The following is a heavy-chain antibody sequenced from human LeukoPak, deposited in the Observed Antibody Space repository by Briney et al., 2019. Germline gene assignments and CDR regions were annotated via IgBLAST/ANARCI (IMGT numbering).Heavy chain of an antibody. V-gene: IGHV3-30*18. J-gene: IGHJ6*02. D-gene: IGHD6-13*01. CDR2: ISYDGSNK. CDR1: GFTFSSYG. CDR3: AKDLRYSSSWYAYYYYGMDV. Sequence: GGSLRLSCAASGFTFSSYGKHWVRQAPGKGLEWVAVISYDGSNKYYADSVKGRFTISRDNSKNTLYLQMNSLRAEDTAVYYCAKDLRYSSSWYAYYYYGMDVWGQGTTVTVSS.